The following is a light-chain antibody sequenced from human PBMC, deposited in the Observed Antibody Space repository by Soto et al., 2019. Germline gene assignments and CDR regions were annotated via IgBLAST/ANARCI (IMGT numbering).Light chain of an antibody. V-gene: IGKV3-20*01. Sequence: IVLTQSPGTLSLSPGERATLSCRASQTVNDRFLAWYQQKPGQAPRLLIHSVSTRATGIPGRFSGSGSGTDFTLTISGLETEDCAVYYCQQYDTSPPTFGQGARVEIK. J-gene: IGKJ1*01. CDR1: QTVNDRF. CDR2: SVS. CDR3: QQYDTSPPT.